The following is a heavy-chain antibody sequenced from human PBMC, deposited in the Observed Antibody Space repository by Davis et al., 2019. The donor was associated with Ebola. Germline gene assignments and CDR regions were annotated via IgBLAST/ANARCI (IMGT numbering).Heavy chain of an antibody. Sequence: GESLKISCAASGFTFRRYGMSWFRQAPGKGLEWVSSMTYSGGRTFFADSVQGRFTVSRDYFKDTLYLQMNSLRVEDTAVYYCAREGDYYGSESHRDGFDIWGRGTMVAVSS. D-gene: IGHD3-10*01. CDR1: GFTFRRYG. CDR3: AREGDYYGSESHRDGFDI. CDR2: MTYSGGRT. J-gene: IGHJ3*02. V-gene: IGHV3-23*01.